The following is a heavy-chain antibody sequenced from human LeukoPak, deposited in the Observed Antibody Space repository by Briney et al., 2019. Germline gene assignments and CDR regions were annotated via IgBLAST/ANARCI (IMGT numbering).Heavy chain of an antibody. D-gene: IGHD2-15*01. CDR3: ARTVVAAIRFDY. CDR1: GGSISSGDDY. V-gene: IGHV4-30-4*01. CDR2: IYYSGST. Sequence: SQTLSLTCTVSGGSISSGDDYWSWIRQPPGKGLEWIGYIYYSGSTYYNPSLKSRVTISVDTSKNQFSLKLSSVTAADTAVYYCARTVVAAIRFDYWGQGTLVTVSS. J-gene: IGHJ4*02.